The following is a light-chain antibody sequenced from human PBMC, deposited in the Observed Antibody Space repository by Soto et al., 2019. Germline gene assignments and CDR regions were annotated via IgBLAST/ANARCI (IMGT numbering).Light chain of an antibody. CDR2: GAA. CDR1: QSVFSS. J-gene: IGKJ1*01. CDR3: QQYYSFPWT. V-gene: IGKV3-15*01. Sequence: EIVMTQSPATLSVSPGERATLSCRASQSVFSSLAWYQQKPGQAPRLLIYGAATRATGIPGRFSGSGSGTEFTLTISCLQSEDFATYYCQQYYSFPWTFGQGTKVDIK.